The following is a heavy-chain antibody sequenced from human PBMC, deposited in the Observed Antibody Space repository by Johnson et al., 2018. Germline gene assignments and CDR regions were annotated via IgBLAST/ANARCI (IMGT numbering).Heavy chain of an antibody. Sequence: QLVESGPEVKKPGTSVKVSCKASGFTFTSSAVQWLRQARGQRLEWIGWIVVGRGNTNYAQKFQERVTITRDMSTSTASMDLSSLGSEDTAVYYCAAGAATDAFDIWGQVTMVTVSS. CDR3: AAGAATDAFDI. J-gene: IGHJ3*02. D-gene: IGHD2-15*01. V-gene: IGHV1-58*01. CDR2: IVVGRGNT. CDR1: GFTFTSSA.